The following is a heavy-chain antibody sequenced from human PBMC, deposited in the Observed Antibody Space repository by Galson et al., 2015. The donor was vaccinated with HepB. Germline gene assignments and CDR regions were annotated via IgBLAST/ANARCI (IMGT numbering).Heavy chain of an antibody. CDR2: IYYTGST. D-gene: IGHD6-19*01. V-gene: IGHV4-61*01. CDR3: ARADSSGWYGDFDY. Sequence: SETLSLTCTVSGGSVSSGSYKWSWIRQPPGKGLEWIGYIYYTGSTKYNPPLKSRVTISLDTSKNQFSLKLTSVTAADTAVYYCARADSSGWYGDFDYWGQGTLVAVSS. CDR1: GGSVSSGSYK. J-gene: IGHJ4*02.